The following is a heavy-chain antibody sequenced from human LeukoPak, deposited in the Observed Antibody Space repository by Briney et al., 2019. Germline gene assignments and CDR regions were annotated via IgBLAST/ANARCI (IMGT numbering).Heavy chain of an antibody. D-gene: IGHD3-22*01. CDR2: IYYSGST. CDR1: GGSISSYY. V-gene: IGHV4-59*01. J-gene: IGHJ4*02. CDR3: ARAKYYYDSSGCRFDY. Sequence: SETLSLTCTVSGGSISSYYWSWIRKPPGKGRGWIGFIYYSGSTNYNPSLKSRVTISVDTSKNQFSLKLSSVTAADTAVYYCARAKYYYDSSGCRFDYWGQGTLVTVSS.